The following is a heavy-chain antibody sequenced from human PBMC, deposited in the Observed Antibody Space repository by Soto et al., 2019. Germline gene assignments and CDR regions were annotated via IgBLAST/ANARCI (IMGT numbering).Heavy chain of an antibody. Sequence: PGGSLRLSCAASGFTFSSYWMSWVRQAPGKGLEWVANIKQDGSEKYYVDSVKGRFTISRDNAKNSLYLQMNSLRAEDTAVYYCARDGSSYDFWSGYRGSFDYWGQGTLVTVSS. J-gene: IGHJ4*02. D-gene: IGHD3-3*01. V-gene: IGHV3-7*01. CDR3: ARDGSSYDFWSGYRGSFDY. CDR2: IKQDGSEK. CDR1: GFTFSSYW.